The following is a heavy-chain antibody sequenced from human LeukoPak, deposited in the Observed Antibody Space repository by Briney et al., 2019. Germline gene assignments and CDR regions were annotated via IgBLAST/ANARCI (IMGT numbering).Heavy chain of an antibody. J-gene: IGHJ4*02. Sequence: PGGSLRLSCAASGFTFSSYGMHWVRQAPGKGLEWVAFIRYDGSNKYYADSVKGRFTISRDNSKNTLYLQMNSLRAEDTAVYYCAKGRNYYDSSGYYFGFDYWGQGTLVTVSS. CDR1: GFTFSSYG. V-gene: IGHV3-30*02. CDR2: IRYDGSNK. CDR3: AKGRNYYDSSGYYFGFDY. D-gene: IGHD3-22*01.